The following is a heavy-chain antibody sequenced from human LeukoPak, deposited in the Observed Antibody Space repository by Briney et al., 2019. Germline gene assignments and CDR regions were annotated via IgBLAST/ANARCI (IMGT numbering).Heavy chain of an antibody. CDR3: AREYGSGSYFGYYYYYMDV. Sequence: GGSLRLSCAASGFTFSSYAMSWARQAPGKGLEWVSVIYSGGSTYYADSVKGRFTISRDNSKNTLYLQMNSLRAEDTAVYYCAREYGSGSYFGYYYYYMDVWGKGTTVTISS. CDR2: IYSGGST. D-gene: IGHD3-10*01. V-gene: IGHV3-66*01. J-gene: IGHJ6*03. CDR1: GFTFSSYA.